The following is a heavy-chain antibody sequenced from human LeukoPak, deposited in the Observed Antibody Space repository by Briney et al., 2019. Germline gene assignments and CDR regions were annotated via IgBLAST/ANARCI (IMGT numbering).Heavy chain of an antibody. J-gene: IGHJ4*02. V-gene: IGHV3-23*01. CDR1: GFNFRAYW. Sequence: GGSLRLSCTTSGFNFRAYWMGWVRQAPGKGLEWVSAISGSGGSTHYADSVKGRFTISRDNSKNTLYLQMNSLRAEDTAVYYCAKSGNWNSDYWGQGTLVTVSS. CDR3: AKSGNWNSDY. CDR2: ISGSGGST. D-gene: IGHD1-20*01.